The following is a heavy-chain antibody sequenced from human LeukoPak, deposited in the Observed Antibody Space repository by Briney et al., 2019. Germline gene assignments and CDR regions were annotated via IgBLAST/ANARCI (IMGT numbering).Heavy chain of an antibody. CDR1: GYTFTDNY. V-gene: IGHV1-2*02. J-gene: IGHJ3*02. Sequence: GASVKVSCKASGYTFTDNYMHWVRQAPGQGLEWMGWINPYTGGTKYAPKFQGRITMTRDTSISTAYMELSSLTSDDTAVYHCAKSNGYGLVDIWGQGTMVTVSS. CDR2: INPYTGGT. CDR3: AKSNGYGLVDI. D-gene: IGHD3-10*01.